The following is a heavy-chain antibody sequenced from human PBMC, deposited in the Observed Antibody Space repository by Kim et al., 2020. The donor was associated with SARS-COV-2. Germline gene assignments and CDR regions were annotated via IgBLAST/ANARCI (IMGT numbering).Heavy chain of an antibody. Sequence: SETLSLTCTVSGGSISSYYWSWIRQPPGKGLEWIGYIYYSGSTNYNPSLKSRVTISVDTSKNQFSLKLSSVTAADTAVYYCARVVIAARPVVSWYFDLWG. J-gene: IGHJ2*01. D-gene: IGHD6-6*01. CDR3: ARVVIAARPVVSWYFDL. CDR2: IYYSGST. CDR1: GGSISSYY. V-gene: IGHV4-59*13.